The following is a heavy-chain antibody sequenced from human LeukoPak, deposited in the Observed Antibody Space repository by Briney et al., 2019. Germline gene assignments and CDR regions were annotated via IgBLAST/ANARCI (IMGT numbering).Heavy chain of an antibody. CDR2: TSDSGSDI. V-gene: IGHV3-11*04. CDR3: ARGTYRHDY. CDR1: GFTFSDYY. Sequence: GGSLRLSCAASGFTFSDYYMNWIRQAPGKGLEWVSYTSDSGSDIYYADSVKGRFTISRDNAENSLFLQMSSLRAEDTAVYYCARGTYRHDYWGQGTLVTVSS. J-gene: IGHJ4*02.